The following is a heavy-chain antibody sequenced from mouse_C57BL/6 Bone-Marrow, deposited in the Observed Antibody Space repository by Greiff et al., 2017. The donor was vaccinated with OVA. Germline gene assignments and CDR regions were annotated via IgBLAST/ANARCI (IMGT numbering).Heavy chain of an antibody. CDR3: ARIYDYPHYYAMDY. D-gene: IGHD2-4*01. CDR1: GYTFTSYW. Sequence: QVQLKQPGAELVKPGASVKLSCKASGYTFTSYWMHWVKQRPGQGLEWIGMIHPNSGSTNYNEKFKSNATLTVDKSSSTAYMQLSSLTSEDSAVYYCARIYDYPHYYAMDYWGQGTSVTVSS. CDR2: IHPNSGST. J-gene: IGHJ4*01. V-gene: IGHV1-64*01.